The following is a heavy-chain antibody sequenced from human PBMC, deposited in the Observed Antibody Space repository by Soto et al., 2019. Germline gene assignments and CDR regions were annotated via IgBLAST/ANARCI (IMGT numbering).Heavy chain of an antibody. CDR2: IYPGDSDT. CDR3: TRAGDYVVVRAMDV. CDR1: DYSFNTYW. Sequence: PGESLKISCKGSDYSFNTYWIAWVRQMPGKGLEWMGIIYPGDSDTRYSPSFQGQVTISADKSISTAHLQWSGLKASDTAMYYCTRAGDYVVVRAMDVWGQGTTVTVSS. J-gene: IGHJ6*02. D-gene: IGHD2-2*01. V-gene: IGHV5-51*01.